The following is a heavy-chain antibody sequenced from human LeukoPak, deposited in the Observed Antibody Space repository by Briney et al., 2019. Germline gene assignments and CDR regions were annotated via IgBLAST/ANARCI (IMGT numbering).Heavy chain of an antibody. J-gene: IGHJ5*02. V-gene: IGHV3-33*01. D-gene: IGHD3-3*01. CDR3: ARGTYYDFGNWFDP. CDR1: GFTISDYG. CDR2: LRYDGSNK. Sequence: GGSLRLSCAASGFTISDYGMHWVRQAPGKGLEWVAVLRYDGSNKDYGDSMKGRFTISRDNSENTLNLQMNSLRAEDTAVYYCARGTYYDFGNWFDPWGQGTLVIVSS.